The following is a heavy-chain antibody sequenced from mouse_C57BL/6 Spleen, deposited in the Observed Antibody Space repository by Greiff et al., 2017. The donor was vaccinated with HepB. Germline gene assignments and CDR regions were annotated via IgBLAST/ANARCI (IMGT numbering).Heavy chain of an antibody. CDR1: GYSFTGYY. Sequence: EVPLQQSGPELVKPGASVKISCKASGYSFTGYYMNWVKQSPEKSLEWIGEINPSTGGTTYNQKFKAKATLTVDKSSSTAYMQLKSLTSEDSAVYYWARSVYDVSFWFAYWGQGTRVTVAA. V-gene: IGHV1-42*01. D-gene: IGHD2-3*01. CDR2: INPSTGGT. J-gene: IGHJ3*01. CDR3: ARSVYDVSFWFAY.